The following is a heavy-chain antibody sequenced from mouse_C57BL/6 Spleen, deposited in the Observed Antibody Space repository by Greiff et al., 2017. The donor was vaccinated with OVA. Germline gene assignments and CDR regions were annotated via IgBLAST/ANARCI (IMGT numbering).Heavy chain of an antibody. CDR3: ARRNWDRWYVDV. Sequence: VKLVESGAELVKPGASVKISCKASGYAFSSYWMNWVKQRPGKGLEWIGQIYTGDGDTTYNGKFKGKATLTADKSSSTASMQLSSLTSEDSAVYFCARRNWDRWYVDVWGTGTTVTVSS. V-gene: IGHV1-80*01. D-gene: IGHD4-1*01. CDR2: IYTGDGDT. CDR1: GYAFSSYW. J-gene: IGHJ1*03.